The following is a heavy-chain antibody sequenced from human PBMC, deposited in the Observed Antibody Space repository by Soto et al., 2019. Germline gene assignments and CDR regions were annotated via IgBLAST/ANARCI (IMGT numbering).Heavy chain of an antibody. V-gene: IGHV5-10-1*01. Sequence: ESLKISCKGSGYSFTSYCISWVRHMPGKGLEWMGRIDPSDSYTNYSPSFQGHVTISADKSISTAYLQWSSLKASDTAMYYCARTLYYDFWSGYFYGMDVWGQGTTVTVSS. CDR3: ARTLYYDFWSGYFYGMDV. CDR2: IDPSDSYT. D-gene: IGHD3-3*01. CDR1: GYSFTSYC. J-gene: IGHJ6*02.